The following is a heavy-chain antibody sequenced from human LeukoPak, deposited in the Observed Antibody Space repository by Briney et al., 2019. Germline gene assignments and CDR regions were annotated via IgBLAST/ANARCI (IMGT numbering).Heavy chain of an antibody. Sequence: ASVKVSCKTSGYTFTGHYMHWVRQAPGQGLEWMGIINPSGGSTSYAQKFQGRVTMTRDTSTSTVYMELSSLRSEDTAVYYCASEAKTPVVPTVDWGQGTLVTVSS. CDR1: GYTFTGHY. CDR2: INPSGGST. J-gene: IGHJ4*02. D-gene: IGHD4-23*01. CDR3: ASEAKTPVVPTVD. V-gene: IGHV1-46*01.